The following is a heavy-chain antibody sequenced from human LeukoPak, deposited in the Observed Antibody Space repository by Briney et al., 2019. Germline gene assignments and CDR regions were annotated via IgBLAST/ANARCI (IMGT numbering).Heavy chain of an antibody. CDR2: MYHSGNT. J-gene: IGHJ5*02. V-gene: IGHV4-4*02. CDR3: ARGALGPSFDP. Sequence: SGTLSLTCAVSGGSISSNNWWSWVRQPPGKGLEWIGEMYHSGNTNYNPSLKSRVTISVDTSKNQFSLKLSSVTAADTAVYYCARGALGPSFDPWGQGTLVTVSS. CDR1: GGSISSNNW.